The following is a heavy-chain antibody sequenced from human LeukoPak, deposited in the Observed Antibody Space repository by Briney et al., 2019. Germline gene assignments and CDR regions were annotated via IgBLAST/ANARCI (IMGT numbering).Heavy chain of an antibody. J-gene: IGHJ5*02. V-gene: IGHV1-8*01. CDR2: MNPNSGNT. CDR3: ARRGLTYNWNYRRNWFDP. D-gene: IGHD1-7*01. CDR1: GYTFTSYD. Sequence: GASVKVSCKASGYTFTSYDINWVRQATGQGLEWMGWMNPNSGNTGYAQKFQGRVTMTRNTSISTAYMELSSLRSEDTAVYYCARRGLTYNWNYRRNWFDPWGQGTLVTVSS.